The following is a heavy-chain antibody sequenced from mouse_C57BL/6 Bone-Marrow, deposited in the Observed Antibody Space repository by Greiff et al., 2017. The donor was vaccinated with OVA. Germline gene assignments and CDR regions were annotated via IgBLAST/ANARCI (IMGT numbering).Heavy chain of an antibody. CDR1: GFTFSSYA. V-gene: IGHV5-4*01. CDR2: ISDGGSYT. Sequence: EVQLVESGGGLVKPGGSLKLSCAASGFTFSSYAMSWVRQTPEKRLEWVATISDGGSYTYYPDNVKGRFTISRDNAKNNLYLQMSHLKSEDTAMYYCARGDLPWFAYWGQGTLVTVS. D-gene: IGHD2-1*01. CDR3: ARGDLPWFAY. J-gene: IGHJ3*01.